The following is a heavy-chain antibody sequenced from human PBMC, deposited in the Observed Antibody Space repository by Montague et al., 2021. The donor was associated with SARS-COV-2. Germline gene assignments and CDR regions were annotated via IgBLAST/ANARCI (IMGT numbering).Heavy chain of an antibody. D-gene: IGHD7-27*01. V-gene: IGHV6-1*01. CDR2: TLYRTKWNY. J-gene: IGHJ6*02. CDR1: GDSVAENGRR. CDR3: ARVRHLGRGMDV. Sequence: CAISGDSVAENGRRWDGFRHAPSRDVEWLGRTLYRTKWNYHYADSVKSRITIDPDTSKNQVSLQLRSVTPEDTAVYFCARVRHLGRGMDVWGQGTTVTVSS.